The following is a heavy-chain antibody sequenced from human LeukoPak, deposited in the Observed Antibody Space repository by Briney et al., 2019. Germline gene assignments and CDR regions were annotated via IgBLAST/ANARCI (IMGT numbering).Heavy chain of an antibody. V-gene: IGHV3-74*01. J-gene: IGHJ6*03. CDR1: GFTFSSYW. Sequence: GGSLRLSCAASGFTFSSYWMHWVRQAPGKGLVWASRINTDGSSTSYADSVKGRFTISRDNAKNTLYLQMNSLRAEDTAVYYCARIGGGSFPHYYYYMDVWGKGTTVTVSS. D-gene: IGHD2-15*01. CDR2: INTDGSST. CDR3: ARIGGGSFPHYYYYMDV.